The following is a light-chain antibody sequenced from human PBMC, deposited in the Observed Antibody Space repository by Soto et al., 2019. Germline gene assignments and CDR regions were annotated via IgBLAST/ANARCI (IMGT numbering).Light chain of an antibody. Sequence: QSALTQPASVSGSPGQSITISCTGTSSDVGGYNYVSWYQQHPGKAPKLMIYDVSNRPSGVSNRFSGSKSGNTASLTISGLQAEDGADYYCSSYTRSSTLYVFGTGTKVTVL. CDR1: SSDVGGYNY. CDR3: SSYTRSSTLYV. V-gene: IGLV2-14*01. J-gene: IGLJ1*01. CDR2: DVS.